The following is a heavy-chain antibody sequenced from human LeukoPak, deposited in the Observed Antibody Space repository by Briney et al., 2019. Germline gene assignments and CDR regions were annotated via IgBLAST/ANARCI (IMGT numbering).Heavy chain of an antibody. CDR1: GFTFSSYA. CDR3: ARDRRSSSCFDY. J-gene: IGHJ4*02. CDR2: INSDGSST. Sequence: GGSLRLSCAASGFTFSSYAMTWVRQAPGKGLVWVSRINSDGSSTSYADSVKGRFTISRDNAKNTLYLQMNSLRAEDTAVYYCARDRRSSSCFDYWGQGTLVTVSS. D-gene: IGHD6-13*01. V-gene: IGHV3-74*01.